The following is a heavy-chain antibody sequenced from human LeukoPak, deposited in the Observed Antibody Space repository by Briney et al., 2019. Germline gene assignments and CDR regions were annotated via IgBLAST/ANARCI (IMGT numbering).Heavy chain of an antibody. J-gene: IGHJ4*02. CDR1: GFTFSSHS. V-gene: IGHV3-48*01. Sequence: GGSLRLSCAASGFTFSSHSMNWVAQAPGKGLEGDSYISSSSSTIYYADSVKGRFTISRDNAKNPLYLQMNSLRAEDTAVYYCARDGPFDYWGQGTLVTVSS. CDR2: ISSSSSTI. CDR3: ARDGPFDY.